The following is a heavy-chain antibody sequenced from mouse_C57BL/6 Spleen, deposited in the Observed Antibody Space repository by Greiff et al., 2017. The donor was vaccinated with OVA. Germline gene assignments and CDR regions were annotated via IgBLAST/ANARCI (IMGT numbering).Heavy chain of an antibody. J-gene: IGHJ2*01. D-gene: IGHD6-1*01. CDR1: GFSLTSYA. V-gene: IGHV2-9-1*01. Sequence: VKLMESGPGLVAPSQSLSITCTVSGFSLTSYAISWVRQPPGKGLEWLGVIWTGGGNNYNSALKARLSISKDNSKSQVFLKMNSLQTDDTARYYCARSHPHPYCIDYWGQGTTLTVSS. CDR2: IWTGGGN. CDR3: ARSHPHPYCIDY.